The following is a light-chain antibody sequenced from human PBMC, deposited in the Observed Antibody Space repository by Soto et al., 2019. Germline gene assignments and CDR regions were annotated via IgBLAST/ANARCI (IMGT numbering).Light chain of an antibody. CDR2: DAS. V-gene: IGKV3-11*01. Sequence: EIVLTQSPATLSLSPGERATLSCRASQSVSSYLAWYRQKPGQAPRLLIYDASSRATGIPARFSGSGSGTDFTLTISSLEAEDFAVYYCQHRSNWPGTFGQGTKVDIK. J-gene: IGKJ1*01. CDR1: QSVSSY. CDR3: QHRSNWPGT.